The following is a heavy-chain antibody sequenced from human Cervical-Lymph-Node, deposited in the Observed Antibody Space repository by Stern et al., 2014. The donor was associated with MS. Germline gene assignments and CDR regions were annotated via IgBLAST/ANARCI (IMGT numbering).Heavy chain of an antibody. Sequence: QVQLQESGPGLVKPSQTLSLTCAVSGGSISSGSYFWSWIRQPAGKGLEWIGRIYSSGTINYNPSLKSRVTISGATAKNQFSLKLTSVTAADTAVYYCARGSFFLYSGSYFDNWGQGTLVTVSS. V-gene: IGHV4-61*02. CDR1: GGSISSGSYF. CDR3: ARGSFFLYSGSYFDN. D-gene: IGHD1-26*01. J-gene: IGHJ4*02. CDR2: IYSSGTI.